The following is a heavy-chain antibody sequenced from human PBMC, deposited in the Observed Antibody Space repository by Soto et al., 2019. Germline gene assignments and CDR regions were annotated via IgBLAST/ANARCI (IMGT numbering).Heavy chain of an antibody. CDR2: ISAYNGDT. CDR1: GYTFSSHG. D-gene: IGHD3-10*01. CDR3: ARMVRGSNIDYYHNMDV. J-gene: IGHJ6*03. V-gene: IGHV1-18*01. Sequence: QVQLVQSGGEVRKPGASVKVSCKASGYTFSSHGISWVRQAPGQGLEWMGWISAYNGDTNYAQKLQGRVTVTTDRSTSTAYMELRSLRSEDTAVYYCARMVRGSNIDYYHNMDVWGKGTKVTVSS.